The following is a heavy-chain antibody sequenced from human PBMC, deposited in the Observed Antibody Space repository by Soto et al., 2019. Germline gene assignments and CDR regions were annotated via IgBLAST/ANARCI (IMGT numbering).Heavy chain of an antibody. V-gene: IGHV3-21*01. CDR3: ARDLPRGYSYGLDY. CDR1: GFTFSSYS. D-gene: IGHD5-18*01. Sequence: KPGGSLRLSCAASGFTFSSYSMNWVRQAPGKGLEWVSSISSSSSYIYYADSVKGRFTISRDNAKNSLYLQMNSLRAEDTAVYYCARDLPRGYSYGLDYWGQGTLVTVSS. CDR2: ISSSSSYI. J-gene: IGHJ4*02.